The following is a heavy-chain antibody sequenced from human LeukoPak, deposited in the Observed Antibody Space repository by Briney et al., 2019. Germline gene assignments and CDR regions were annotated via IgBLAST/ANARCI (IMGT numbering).Heavy chain of an antibody. V-gene: IGHV1-18*01. Sequence: ASVKVSCKASGYTFTSYGISWVRQAPGQGPEWMGWMSAYNGYTRYAQKFQGRVTMTRDTSISTAYMELSRLRSDDTAIYYCARDYYYGSGSYYNQGYWGQGTLVTVSS. CDR3: ARDYYYGSGSYYNQGY. CDR2: MSAYNGYT. D-gene: IGHD3-10*01. CDR1: GYTFTSYG. J-gene: IGHJ4*02.